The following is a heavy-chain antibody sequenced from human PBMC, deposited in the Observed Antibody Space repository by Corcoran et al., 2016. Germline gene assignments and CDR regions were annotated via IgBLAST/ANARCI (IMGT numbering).Heavy chain of an antibody. V-gene: IGHV1-69*01. D-gene: IGHD2-2*01. CDR2: IIPIFGTA. J-gene: IGHJ4*02. CDR1: GGTFSSYA. CDR3: ARGGGYCSSPSCYAFDY. Sequence: QVQLVQSGAEVKKPGSSVKVSCKASGGTFSSYAISWVRQAPGQGLEWMGGIIPIFGTANYAQKFQGRVTITADESTSTAYMELSSLRSEDTAVYYWARGGGYCSSPSCYAFDYWGQGTLVTVSS.